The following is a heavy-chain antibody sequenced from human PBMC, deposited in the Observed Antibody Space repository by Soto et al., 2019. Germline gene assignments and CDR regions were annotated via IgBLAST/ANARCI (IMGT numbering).Heavy chain of an antibody. CDR1: GFTFSSYA. CDR3: AKGLTWNRFDY. D-gene: IGHD1-1*01. Sequence: EVQLLESGGGLVQPGGSLRLSCAASGFTFSSYAMSWVRQAPGKGLEWVSAISGSGGSTYYADSVKGRFTISRDNSKNPRYLQMNSLRAEDTAVFYCAKGLTWNRFDYWGQGPLVTASP. J-gene: IGHJ4*02. V-gene: IGHV3-23*01. CDR2: ISGSGGST.